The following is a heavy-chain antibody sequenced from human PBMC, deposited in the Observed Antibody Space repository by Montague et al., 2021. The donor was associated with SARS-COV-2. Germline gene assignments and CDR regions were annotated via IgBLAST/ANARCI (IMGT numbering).Heavy chain of an antibody. D-gene: IGHD3-22*01. CDR2: INSDGSST. CDR1: GFTFGSYW. J-gene: IGHJ4*02. Sequence: SLRLSCAASGFTFGSYWMHWVRQAPGKGLVWVSRINSDGSSTSYADSVKGRFTISRDNARNTLYLQMNSLRAEDTAVYYCITMIVVAEDYFDYWGQGTLVTVSS. CDR3: ITMIVVAEDYFDY. V-gene: IGHV3-74*01.